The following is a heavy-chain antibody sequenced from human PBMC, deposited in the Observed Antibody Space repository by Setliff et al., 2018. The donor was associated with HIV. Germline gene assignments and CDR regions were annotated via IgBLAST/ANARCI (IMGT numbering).Heavy chain of an antibody. V-gene: IGHV4-34*01. CDR3: ARGKGWIAAAGTWGLY. D-gene: IGHD6-13*01. J-gene: IGHJ4*02. Sequence: SETLSLTCAVYGGSFSGYYWSWIRQPPGKGLEWIGEINHSGSTNYNPSLKSRVTISVDTSKNQFSLKLSSVTAADTAVYYCARGKGWIAAAGTWGLYWGQGTLVTVAS. CDR2: INHSGST. CDR1: GGSFSGYY.